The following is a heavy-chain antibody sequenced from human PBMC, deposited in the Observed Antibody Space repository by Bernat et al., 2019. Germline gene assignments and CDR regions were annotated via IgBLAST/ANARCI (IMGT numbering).Heavy chain of an antibody. CDR3: AREGVGSSGYDALDVLNY. D-gene: IGHD5-12*01. J-gene: IGHJ4*02. CDR1: GFSFSTYS. CDR2: ISSRSSTI. V-gene: IGHV3-48*02. Sequence: EVQLVESGGGLVQPGGSLRLSCAAPGFSFSTYSMTWVRQAPGKGLEWVSYISSRSSTIYYADSVKGRFTISRDNAKNSLYLQMNSLRDEDTAVYYCAREGVGSSGYDALDVLNYWGQGTLVTVSS.